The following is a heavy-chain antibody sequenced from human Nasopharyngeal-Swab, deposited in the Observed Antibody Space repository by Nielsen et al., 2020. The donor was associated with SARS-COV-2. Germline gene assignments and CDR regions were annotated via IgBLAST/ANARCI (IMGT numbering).Heavy chain of an antibody. CDR3: ARDSYYYDSSGMGPCAFDI. CDR1: GFTFSSYS. Sequence: GESLKISCAASGFTFSSYSMNWVRQAPGKGLEWVSSISSSSYIYYADSVKGRFTISRDNAKNSLYLQMNSLRAEDTAVYYCARDSYYYDSSGMGPCAFDIWGQGTMVPSPQ. J-gene: IGHJ3*02. CDR2: ISSSSYI. D-gene: IGHD3-22*01. V-gene: IGHV3-21*01.